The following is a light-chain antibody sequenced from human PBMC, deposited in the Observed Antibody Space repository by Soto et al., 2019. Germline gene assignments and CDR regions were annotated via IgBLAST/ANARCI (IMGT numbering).Light chain of an antibody. CDR3: QQSYSAPTA. V-gene: IGKV1-39*01. CDR1: QTISSF. J-gene: IGKJ1*01. CDR2: AAT. Sequence: DIQMTQSPPSLSASVGDRVRITCRASQTISSFLNWYQQTPGRAPKLLIYAATTLQRGVPSRFVGSGSGTDFTLTISSLQPEDFATYFCQQSYSAPTAFGQGTKVDIK.